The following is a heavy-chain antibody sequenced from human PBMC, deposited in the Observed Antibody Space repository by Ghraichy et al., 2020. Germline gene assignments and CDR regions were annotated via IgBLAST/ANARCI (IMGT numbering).Heavy chain of an antibody. D-gene: IGHD4-11*01. V-gene: IGHV1-46*01. CDR3: AMDDYSNYVIDY. J-gene: IGHJ4*02. CDR2: INPSGGST. Sequence: ASVKVSCKASGYTFTSYYMHWVRQAPGQGLEWMGIINPSGGSTSYAQKFQGRVTMTRDTSTSTVYMELSSLRSEDTAVYYCAMDDYSNYVIDYWGQGTLVTVSS. CDR1: GYTFTSYY.